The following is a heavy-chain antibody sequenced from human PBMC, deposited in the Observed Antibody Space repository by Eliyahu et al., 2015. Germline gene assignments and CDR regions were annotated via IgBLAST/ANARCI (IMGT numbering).Heavy chain of an antibody. CDR3: AKSSGYSSKAPFDY. Sequence: EVQLLESGGGLVQPGGSLRLSCAXSGFXFXSYAXXWVRQAPGKGLEWVSAISXSGGSTYYADSVKGRFTISRDNSKNTLYLQMNSLRAEDTAVYYCAKSSGYSSKAPFDYWGQGTLVTVSS. CDR2: ISXSGGST. D-gene: IGHD6-19*01. V-gene: IGHV3-23*01. J-gene: IGHJ4*02. CDR1: GFXFXSYA.